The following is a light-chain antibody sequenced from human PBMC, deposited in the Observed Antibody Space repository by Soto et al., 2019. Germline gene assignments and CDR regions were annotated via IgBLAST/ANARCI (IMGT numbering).Light chain of an antibody. CDR2: EVS. CDR1: SSDVGGYVY. Sequence: QSVLTQPGSVSGSPGLPFTISCTGTSSDVGGYVYVYCYQLHPGKAPKLMVFEVSNRPSGVSYRFSGSQSGNTASLTISGLQAEHQADYFSSSYSSSTADHFGTGTKVTVL. V-gene: IGLV2-14*01. J-gene: IGLJ1*01. CDR3: SSYSSSTADH.